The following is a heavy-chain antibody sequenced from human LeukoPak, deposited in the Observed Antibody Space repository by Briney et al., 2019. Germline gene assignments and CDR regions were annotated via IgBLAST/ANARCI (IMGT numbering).Heavy chain of an antibody. D-gene: IGHD2-15*01. Sequence: SETLSLTCTVSGGSISSYYWSWIRQPPGKGLEWIGYIYYSGSTNYNPSLKSRVTISVDTSKNQLSLKLSSVTAADTAVYYCARDSPHCSGGSCSNYYYYYMDVWGKGTTVTVSS. CDR3: ARDSPHCSGGSCSNYYYYYMDV. CDR2: IYYSGST. J-gene: IGHJ6*03. CDR1: GGSISSYY. V-gene: IGHV4-59*01.